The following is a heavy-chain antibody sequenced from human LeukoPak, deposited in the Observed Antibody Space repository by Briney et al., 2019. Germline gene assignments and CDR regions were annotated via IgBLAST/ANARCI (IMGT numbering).Heavy chain of an antibody. CDR1: GGTFSSYA. CDR3: ARGRNRGYFDY. J-gene: IGHJ4*02. Sequence: GASVKVSCKASGGTFSSYAISWVRQAPGQGLEWMGRIIPILGIANYAQKFQGRVTITADKSTSTAYMELSSLRSEDTAVYYCARGRNRGYFDYWGQGTLVTVSS. V-gene: IGHV1-69*04. CDR2: IIPILGIA. D-gene: IGHD1-14*01.